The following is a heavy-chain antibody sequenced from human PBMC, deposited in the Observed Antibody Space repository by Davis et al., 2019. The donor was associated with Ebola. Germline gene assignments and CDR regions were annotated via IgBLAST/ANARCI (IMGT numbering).Heavy chain of an antibody. V-gene: IGHV3-23*01. J-gene: IGHJ4*02. CDR3: AKGDQVGWLVPFDY. CDR2: ISGSGSES. Sequence: GESLKISCVASGFTFSSYAMNWVRQAPGKGLEWVSGISGSGSESDYRDSVKGRFTISRDNFKNTVYLQMNSLRAEDTALYYCAKGDQVGWLVPFDYWGQGTLVTVSS. D-gene: IGHD6-19*01. CDR1: GFTFSSYA.